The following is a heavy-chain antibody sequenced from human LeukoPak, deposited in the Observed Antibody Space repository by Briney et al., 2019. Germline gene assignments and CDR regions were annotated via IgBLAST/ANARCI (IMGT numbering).Heavy chain of an antibody. J-gene: IGHJ4*02. Sequence: PSETLSLTCAVYGGSFSGYYWSWIRQPPGKGLEWIGEINHSGSTNYNPSLKSRVTISVDTSKNQFSPKLSSVTAADTAVYYCARGIAVAGTSSFFFDYWGQGTLVTVSS. CDR2: INHSGST. CDR3: ARGIAVAGTSSFFFDY. CDR1: GGSFSGYY. D-gene: IGHD6-19*01. V-gene: IGHV4-34*01.